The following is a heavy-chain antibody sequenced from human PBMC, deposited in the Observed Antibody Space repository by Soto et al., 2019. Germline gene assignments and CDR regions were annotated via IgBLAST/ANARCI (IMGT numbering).Heavy chain of an antibody. Sequence: QVQLVQSGAEVKKPGASVKVSCKASGYTFSSYSISWVRQAPGQGLEWMGWISAYNGNTNYGQKLQGRVTMTTDTTTNTADMELRSLRTDDTAVYYCARDDPPVQHWGQGTLVTVSS. CDR3: ARDDPPVQH. CDR2: ISAYNGNT. CDR1: GYTFSSYS. V-gene: IGHV1-18*01. J-gene: IGHJ1*01.